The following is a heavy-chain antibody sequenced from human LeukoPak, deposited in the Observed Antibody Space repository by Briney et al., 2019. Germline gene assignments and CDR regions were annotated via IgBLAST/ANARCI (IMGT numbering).Heavy chain of an antibody. CDR2: ISYDGSNK. J-gene: IGHJ4*02. Sequence: GGSPRLSCAASGFSFSNYGMHWVRKAPGKGLEWVAVISYDGSNKYYADSVKGRFTISRDNSKNTLYLQMNSLRAEDTAVYYCAKDLGAPKRGSSVLYWGQGTLVTVSS. V-gene: IGHV3-30*18. CDR1: GFSFSNYG. CDR3: AKDLGAPKRGSSVLY. D-gene: IGHD2-2*01.